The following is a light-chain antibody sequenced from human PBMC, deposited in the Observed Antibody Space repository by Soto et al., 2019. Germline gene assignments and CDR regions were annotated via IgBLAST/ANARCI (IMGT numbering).Light chain of an antibody. CDR1: QSVSTW. CDR2: KAS. J-gene: IGKJ4*01. V-gene: IGKV1-5*03. CDR3: KQYDSYPFT. Sequence: DSQMTQSPSTLAASVGDRVTITCRASQSVSTWLAWYQQKPGKAPKLLIYKASILQSGVSSRFSGSGSGTDFTLTISGLQPDDSATYSCKQYDSYPFTFGGGTKVEVK.